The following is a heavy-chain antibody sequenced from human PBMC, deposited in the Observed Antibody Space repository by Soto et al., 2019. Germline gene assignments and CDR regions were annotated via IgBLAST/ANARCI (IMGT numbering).Heavy chain of an antibody. Sequence: GGSLRLSCAASGFTFDDYAVHWVRQAPGKGLEWVSGISWNSGSIGYADSVKGRFTISRDNAKNSLYLQMNSLRAEDTALYYCAKPLNYDILTGPINAFDIWGQGTMVTVSS. CDR2: ISWNSGSI. D-gene: IGHD3-9*01. CDR3: AKPLNYDILTGPINAFDI. J-gene: IGHJ3*02. V-gene: IGHV3-9*01. CDR1: GFTFDDYA.